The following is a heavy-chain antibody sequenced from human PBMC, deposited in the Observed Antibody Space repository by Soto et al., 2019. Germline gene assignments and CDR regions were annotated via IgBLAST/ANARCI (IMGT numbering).Heavy chain of an antibody. CDR2: ISGSGGST. D-gene: IGHD3-10*01. Sequence: PGGSLRLSCAASGFTFSSYAMSWVRQAPGKGLEWVSAISGSGGSTYYADSVKGRFTISRDNSKNTLYLQMNSLRAEDTAVYYCAKVSGSGSYYPNWFDPWGQGTLVTVSS. J-gene: IGHJ5*02. CDR1: GFTFSSYA. CDR3: AKVSGSGSYYPNWFDP. V-gene: IGHV3-23*01.